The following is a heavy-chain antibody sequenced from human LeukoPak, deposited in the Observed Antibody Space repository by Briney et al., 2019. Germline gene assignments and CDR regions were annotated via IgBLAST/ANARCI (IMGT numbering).Heavy chain of an antibody. D-gene: IGHD3-3*01. Sequence: GRSLRLSCAAPGFTFSSFGIHWVRQTPGKGLDWVALIWYDGTQKFYADSVKGRFTISRDNSKNTVYLQMTSLRVEDTALYYCARGYDFTNGYFNYFDAWGQGTLVTVSS. CDR3: ARGYDFTNGYFNYFDA. J-gene: IGHJ4*02. CDR1: GFTFSSFG. V-gene: IGHV3-33*01. CDR2: IWYDGTQK.